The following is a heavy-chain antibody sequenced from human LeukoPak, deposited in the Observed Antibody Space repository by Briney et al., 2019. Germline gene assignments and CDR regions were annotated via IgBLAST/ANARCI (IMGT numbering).Heavy chain of an antibody. Sequence: PGGSLRLSCAASGFTFSNAWMSWVRQAPGKGLEWVGRIKIETDGGTTDYAAPVKGRFTISRDDSKNTLYLQMNSLKTEDTAVYYCTTIFMVRGVTQYGMDVWGQGTTVTVSS. V-gene: IGHV3-15*01. CDR3: TTIFMVRGVTQYGMDV. CDR2: IKIETDGGTT. D-gene: IGHD3-10*01. CDR1: GFTFSNAW. J-gene: IGHJ6*02.